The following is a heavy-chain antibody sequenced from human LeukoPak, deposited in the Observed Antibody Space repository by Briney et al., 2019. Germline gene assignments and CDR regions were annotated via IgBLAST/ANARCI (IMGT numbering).Heavy chain of an antibody. J-gene: IGHJ5*02. Sequence: PSETLSLTCTVSGGSISSGGYYWSWIRQHPGKGLEWIGYIYYSGSTYYNPSLKSRVTISVDTSKNQFSLKLSSVTAADTAVYYCARDYGRGSRNRFDPWGQGTLVTVSS. CDR3: ARDYGRGSRNRFDP. CDR1: GGSISSGGYY. CDR2: IYYSGST. D-gene: IGHD3-16*01. V-gene: IGHV4-31*03.